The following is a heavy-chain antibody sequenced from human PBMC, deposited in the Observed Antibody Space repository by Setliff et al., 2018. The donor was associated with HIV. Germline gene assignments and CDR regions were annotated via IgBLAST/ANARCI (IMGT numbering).Heavy chain of an antibody. CDR2: GHHSGTF. CDR3: ARRGTIWHGVDYHYMDV. Sequence: SETLSLTCTVSGGSMNENHWSWIRQSPGKGLEWIGFGHHSGTFSYNPSLNSRFTISIDTSKNQFSLKATSVTAADTAVYYCARRGTIWHGVDYHYMDVWGKGTTVTVSS. V-gene: IGHV4-59*08. J-gene: IGHJ6*03. D-gene: IGHD2-15*01. CDR1: GGSMNENH.